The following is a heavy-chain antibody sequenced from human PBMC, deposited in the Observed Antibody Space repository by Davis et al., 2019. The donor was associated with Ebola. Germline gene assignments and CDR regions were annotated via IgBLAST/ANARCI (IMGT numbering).Heavy chain of an antibody. J-gene: IGHJ5*02. CDR2: IIPVVDTK. Sequence: SVKVSCKTSGGTFTNYAVNWVRQAPGQGLEWMGRIIPVVDTKDYAQKFQGRVTLTADKATNTAYMELSGPRFDDTAVYYCARGKWFDPWGQGTLVTVSS. V-gene: IGHV1-69*04. CDR1: GGTFTNYA. CDR3: ARGKWFDP.